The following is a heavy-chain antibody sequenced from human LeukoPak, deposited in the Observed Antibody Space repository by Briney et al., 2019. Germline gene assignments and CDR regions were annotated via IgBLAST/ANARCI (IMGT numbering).Heavy chain of an antibody. CDR1: GYAFTGYY. J-gene: IGHJ5*02. D-gene: IGHD6-13*01. V-gene: IGHV1-2*02. Sequence: ASVKVSCKASGYAFTGYYMHWVRQAPGQGLEWMGCINPNTGDANYAQKFEGRVTMTRDTSISTAYLDLSRLTSDDTAVYYCARMWSTSSTGLNWFDPWGQGALVTVSS. CDR2: INPNTGDA. CDR3: ARMWSTSSTGLNWFDP.